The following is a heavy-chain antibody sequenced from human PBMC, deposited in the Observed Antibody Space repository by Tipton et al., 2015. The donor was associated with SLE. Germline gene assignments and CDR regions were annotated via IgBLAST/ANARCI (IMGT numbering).Heavy chain of an antibody. CDR2: IYYSGST. V-gene: IGHV4-39*07. D-gene: IGHD4-11*01. Sequence: TLSLTCTVSGGSISSSIYYWGWIRQPPGKGLEWIGTIYYSGSTYYNPSLKSRVTISVDTSKNQFSLKLSSVTAADTAVYYCARIRVSNFYYYYYMDVWGKGTTVTVSS. J-gene: IGHJ6*03. CDR1: GGSISSSIYY. CDR3: ARIRVSNFYYYYYMDV.